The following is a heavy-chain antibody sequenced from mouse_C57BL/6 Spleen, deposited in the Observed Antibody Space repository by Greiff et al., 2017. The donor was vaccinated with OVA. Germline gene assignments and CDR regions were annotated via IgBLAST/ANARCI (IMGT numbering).Heavy chain of an antibody. V-gene: IGHV1-7*01. CDR2: INPSSGYT. J-gene: IGHJ4*01. CDR1: GYTFTSYW. CDR3: TRSHYYSGSEGAMDY. Sequence: QVQLKQSGAELAKPGASVKLSCKASGYTFTSYWMHWVKQRPGQGLEWIGYINPSSGYTKYNQKFKDKATLTADKSSSTAYMQLSVLTYEDSAIYYCTRSHYYSGSEGAMDYWGQGTSVTVSS. D-gene: IGHD1-1*01.